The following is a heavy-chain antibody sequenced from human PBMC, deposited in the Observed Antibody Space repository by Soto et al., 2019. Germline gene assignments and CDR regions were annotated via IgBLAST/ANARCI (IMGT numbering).Heavy chain of an antibody. CDR2: INWNGGST. J-gene: IGHJ4*02. D-gene: IGHD5-12*01. Sequence: EVQLVESGGGVVRPGGSLRLSCAASGFTFDDYGMSWVRQAPGKGLEWVSGINWNGGSTGYADSVKGRVTISRDNAKNSLYLQMNSLRAEDTALYHCARVKGGYDLGNYFDYWGQGTLVTVSS. CDR1: GFTFDDYG. CDR3: ARVKGGYDLGNYFDY. V-gene: IGHV3-20*01.